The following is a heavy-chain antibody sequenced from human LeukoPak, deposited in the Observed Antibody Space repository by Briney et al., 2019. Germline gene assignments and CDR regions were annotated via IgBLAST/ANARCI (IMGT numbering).Heavy chain of an antibody. J-gene: IGHJ5*02. CDR2: ISSSSSYI. CDR3: ARAWGDWFDP. V-gene: IGHV3-21*01. CDR1: GFTFSSYS. D-gene: IGHD3-16*01. Sequence: GGSLRLSCAASGFTFSSYSMNWVCQAPGKGLEWDSSISSSSSYIYYADSVKGRFTISRDNAKNSLYLQMNSLRAEDTAVYYCARAWGDWFDPWGQGTLVTVSS.